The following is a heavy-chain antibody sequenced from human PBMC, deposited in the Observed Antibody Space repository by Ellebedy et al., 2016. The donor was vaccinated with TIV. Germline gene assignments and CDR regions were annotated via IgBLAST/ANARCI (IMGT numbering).Heavy chain of an antibody. D-gene: IGHD3-22*01. V-gene: IGHV5-51*01. Sequence: KVSXKGSGYSFTSYWIGWVRQMPGKGLEWMGIIYPGDSDTRYSPSFQGQVTISADKSISTAYLQWSSLKASDTAMYYCARGENYYDSSGYYFVFDYWGQGTLVTVSS. CDR3: ARGENYYDSSGYYFVFDY. CDR2: IYPGDSDT. CDR1: GYSFTSYW. J-gene: IGHJ4*02.